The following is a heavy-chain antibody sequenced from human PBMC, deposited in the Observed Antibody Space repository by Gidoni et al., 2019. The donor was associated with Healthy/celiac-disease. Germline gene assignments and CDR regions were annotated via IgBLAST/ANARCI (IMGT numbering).Heavy chain of an antibody. Sequence: EVQLFESGGGLVQPGGSLRLSFAPSAFTFSSYAMSWVRQAPGKGLEWVSAISGRGGSTYYADSVKGRFTISRDNSKNTLYLQMNSRRAEDTAVYYCAKDRATVTTDAFDIWGQGTMVTVSS. CDR3: AKDRATVTTDAFDI. CDR1: AFTFSSYA. CDR2: ISGRGGST. J-gene: IGHJ3*02. D-gene: IGHD4-17*01. V-gene: IGHV3-23*01.